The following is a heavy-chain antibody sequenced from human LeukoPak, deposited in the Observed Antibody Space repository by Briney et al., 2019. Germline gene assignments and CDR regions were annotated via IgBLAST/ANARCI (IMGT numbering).Heavy chain of an antibody. D-gene: IGHD4-17*01. CDR3: ASPFATVTTLLDYYYYGMDV. J-gene: IGHJ6*02. CDR2: IIPILGIA. CDR1: GYTFTSYG. Sequence: GASVKVSCKASGYTFTSYGISWVRQAPGQGLEWMGRIIPILGIANYAQKFQGRVTITADKSTSTAYMELSSLRSEDTAVYYCASPFATVTTLLDYYYYGMDVWGQGTTVTVSS. V-gene: IGHV1-69*04.